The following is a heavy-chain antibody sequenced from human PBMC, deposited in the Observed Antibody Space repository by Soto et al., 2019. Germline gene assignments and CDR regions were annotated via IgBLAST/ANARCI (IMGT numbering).Heavy chain of an antibody. CDR2: IWYDGSNK. CDR1: GFTFSSYG. V-gene: IGHV3-33*01. D-gene: IGHD2-15*01. CDR3: ARDGYCSGGSCYSVPVFDY. Sequence: QVQLVESGGGVVQPGRSLRLSCAASGFTFSSYGMHWVRQAPGKGLEWVAVIWYDGSNKYYADSVKGRFTISRDNSKNKLYLHMNSLRAEDTAVYYCARDGYCSGGSCYSVPVFDYWGQGTLVTVSS. J-gene: IGHJ4*02.